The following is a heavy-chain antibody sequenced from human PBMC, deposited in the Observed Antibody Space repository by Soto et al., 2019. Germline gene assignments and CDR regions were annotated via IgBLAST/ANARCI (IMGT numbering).Heavy chain of an antibody. Sequence: PGGSLRLSCAASGFTFSRYAMSWVRQAPGKGLEWVSAISGSGGSTYYADSVKGRFTISRDNSKNTLYLQMNSLRAEDTAVYYCAKDRVDTAMVDYFDYWGQGTLVTVSS. CDR1: GFTFSRYA. V-gene: IGHV3-23*01. J-gene: IGHJ4*02. CDR3: AKDRVDTAMVDYFDY. D-gene: IGHD5-18*01. CDR2: ISGSGGST.